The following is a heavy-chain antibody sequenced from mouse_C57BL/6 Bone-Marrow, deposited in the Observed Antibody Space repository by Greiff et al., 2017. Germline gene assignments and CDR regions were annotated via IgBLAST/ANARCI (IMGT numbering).Heavy chain of an antibody. CDR1: GYTFTSYW. D-gene: IGHD2-1*01. CDR2: IYPSDSET. J-gene: IGHJ4*01. Sequence: QVQLQQPGAELVRPGSSVKLSCKASGYTFTSYWMDWVKQRPGQGLEWIGNIYPSDSETHYNQKFKDKATLTVDKSSSTAYMQLSSLTSEDSAVYYGARSGGNYGDYYAMDYWGQGTSVTVSS. CDR3: ARSGGNYGDYYAMDY. V-gene: IGHV1-61*01.